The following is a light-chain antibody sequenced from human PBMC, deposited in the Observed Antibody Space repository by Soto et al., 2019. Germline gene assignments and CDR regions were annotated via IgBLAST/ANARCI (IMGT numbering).Light chain of an antibody. CDR2: DNT. Sequence: QSVLTQPPSVSGAPGQRVTISCTGSIANIGAGYAVNWYQQFPGTAPKLLIFDNTNRPSGVPDRFSGSKSGTSASLAITGLQAEDEAHYYCQSYDSTLSGLFGGGTQLTVL. CDR3: QSYDSTLSGL. CDR1: IANIGAGYA. J-gene: IGLJ2*01. V-gene: IGLV1-40*01.